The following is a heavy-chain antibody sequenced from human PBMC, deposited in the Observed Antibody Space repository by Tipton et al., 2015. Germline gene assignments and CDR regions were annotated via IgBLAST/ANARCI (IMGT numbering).Heavy chain of an antibody. J-gene: IGHJ6*02. CDR1: GGSINSYY. Sequence: TLSLTCTVSGGSINSYYWSWIRQPPGKGLEWIGYIFYSGSTNYNPSFKSRVAISVDTSKNQFSLTLNSVTAADTAVYYCARDLEHGMDVWGQGTTVTVSS. D-gene: IGHD5-24*01. CDR3: ARDLEHGMDV. CDR2: IFYSGST. V-gene: IGHV4-59*01.